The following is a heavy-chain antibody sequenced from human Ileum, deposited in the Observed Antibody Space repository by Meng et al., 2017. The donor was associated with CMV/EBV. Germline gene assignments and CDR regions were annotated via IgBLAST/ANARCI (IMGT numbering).Heavy chain of an antibody. V-gene: IGHV3-74*01. CDR2: INTDGSST. J-gene: IGHJ4*02. D-gene: IGHD2-15*01. Sequence: GGSLRLSCAASGFIFSSSWIHWVRQVPGKGLVWVSGINTDGSSTFYADSVKGRFTISRDNARDTAYLQMNSLSAEDTAVYYCKDFVVGWGQGTLVTVSS. CDR3: KDFVVG. CDR1: GFIFSSSW.